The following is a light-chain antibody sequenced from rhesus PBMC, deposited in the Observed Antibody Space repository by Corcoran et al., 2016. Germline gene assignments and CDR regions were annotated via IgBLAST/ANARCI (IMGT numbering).Light chain of an antibody. CDR2: EVS. CDR3: MQALEFPPT. CDR1: QSLLASEDGITY. Sequence: DIVMTQTPLSLPVTPGEPASIPCRSSQSLLASEDGITYLDWDLQKPGQFPQLLIYEVSNRASGVPDRFSGSGSDTDFTLKISRVEAEDVGVYYCMQALEFPPTFGGGTKVEVK. V-gene: IGKV2-104*02. J-gene: IGKJ4*01.